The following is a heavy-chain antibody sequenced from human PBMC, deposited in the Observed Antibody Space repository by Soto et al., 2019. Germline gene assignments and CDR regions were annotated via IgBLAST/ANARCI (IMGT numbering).Heavy chain of an antibody. J-gene: IGHJ3*02. CDR1: GGTFSSNA. Sequence: GVSVKVSCKASGGTFSSNAISWVRQDTGQGLEWMGGIIPIFGTANYAQKFQGRVTITADESTSTAYMELSSLRSEDTAVYYCARGYIVVVVAATFMGAFDIWGQGTMVTVSS. V-gene: IGHV1-69*01. CDR2: IIPIFGTA. D-gene: IGHD2-15*01. CDR3: ARGYIVVVVAATFMGAFDI.